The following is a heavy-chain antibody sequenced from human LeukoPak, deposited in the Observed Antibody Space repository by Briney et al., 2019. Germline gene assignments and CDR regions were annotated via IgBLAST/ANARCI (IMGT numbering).Heavy chain of an antibody. CDR3: ARQAQRSAFTVTTDYFDY. J-gene: IGHJ4*02. CDR1: GGSISSSSYY. CDR2: IYYSGST. V-gene: IGHV4-39*01. Sequence: SETLSLTCTVSGGSISSSSYYWGWIRQPPGKGLGWIGSIYYSGSTYYNPSLKSRATISVDTSKNQFSLKLSSVTAADTAVYYCARQAQRSAFTVTTDYFDYWGQGTLVTVSS. D-gene: IGHD4-17*01.